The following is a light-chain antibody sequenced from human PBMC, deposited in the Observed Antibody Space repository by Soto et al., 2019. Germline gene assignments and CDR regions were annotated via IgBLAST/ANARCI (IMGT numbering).Light chain of an antibody. CDR1: DSVSKF. J-gene: IGKJ4*02. Sequence: EIVLTQSPDTLSLSPGDSATLSCRASDSVSKFLAWYRQKPGQAPRLLIYAASRRAAGIPHRFSGSGSGTDFTLTISTLEPEDFAVYYCQQHSNWPLTFGGGTKVEIK. CDR2: AAS. CDR3: QQHSNWPLT. V-gene: IGKV3-11*01.